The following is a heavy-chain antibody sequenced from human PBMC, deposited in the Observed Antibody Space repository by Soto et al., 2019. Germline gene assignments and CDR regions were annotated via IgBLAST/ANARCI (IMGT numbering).Heavy chain of an antibody. V-gene: IGHV3-48*02. CDR2: ISSSSSTI. CDR3: AREGYYDSSGYYYGYYYYGMDV. Sequence: GGSLRLSCAASGFTFSSYSMNWVRQAPGKGLEWVSYISSSSSTIYYADSVKGRFTISRDNAKNSLYLQMNSLRDEDTAVYYCAREGYYDSSGYYYGYYYYGMDVWGQGTTVNVSS. D-gene: IGHD3-22*01. J-gene: IGHJ6*02. CDR1: GFTFSSYS.